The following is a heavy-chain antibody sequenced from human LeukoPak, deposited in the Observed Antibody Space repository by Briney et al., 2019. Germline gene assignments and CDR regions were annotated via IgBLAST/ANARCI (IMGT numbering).Heavy chain of an antibody. CDR3: ARPKTDGSGSYYVSDAFDI. Sequence: GGSLRLSCAASGFTFSSYSMNWVRQAPGKGLEWVSSISSSSSYIYYADSVKGRFTISRDNAKNSLYLQMNSLRAEDTAVYYCARPKTDGSGSYYVSDAFDIWGQGTMVTVSS. D-gene: IGHD3-10*01. CDR2: ISSSSSYI. CDR1: GFTFSSYS. J-gene: IGHJ3*02. V-gene: IGHV3-21*01.